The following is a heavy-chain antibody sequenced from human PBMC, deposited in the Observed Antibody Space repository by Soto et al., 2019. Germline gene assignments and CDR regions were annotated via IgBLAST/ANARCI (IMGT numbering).Heavy chain of an antibody. D-gene: IGHD2-8*01. CDR1: GFTFSSYG. J-gene: IGHJ6*03. CDR2: ICGDGSNK. V-gene: IGHV3-33*08. CDR3: AQNGHYYYYYYMDV. Sequence: GGSLRLSCAASGFTFSSYGMHWVRQAPGKGLEWVAAICGDGSNKYYADSVKGRFTISRDNSKNTLYLQMNSLRAEDTAVYYCAQNGHYYYYYYMDVWGKGTTVTVSS.